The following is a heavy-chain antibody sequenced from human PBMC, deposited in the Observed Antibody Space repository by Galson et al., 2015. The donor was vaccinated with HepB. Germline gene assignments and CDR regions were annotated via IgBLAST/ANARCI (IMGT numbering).Heavy chain of an antibody. CDR1: GFTFSDYY. V-gene: IGHV3-11*06. CDR2: VSSNTIYT. J-gene: IGHJ4*02. D-gene: IGHD4-17*01. Sequence: SLRLSCAASGFTFSDYYMSWIRQAPGKGLEWLAYVSSNTIYTTYADSVKGRFTVSRDNVKNSISLQMNRLSVEDTAMYYCARVADSHYGDHTHFDSWGQGALVTVSS. CDR3: ARVADSHYGDHTHFDS.